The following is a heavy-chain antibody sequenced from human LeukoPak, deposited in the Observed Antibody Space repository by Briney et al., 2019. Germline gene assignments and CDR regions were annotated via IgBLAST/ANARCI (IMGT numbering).Heavy chain of an antibody. J-gene: IGHJ4*02. V-gene: IGHV4-34*01. CDR1: GGSFSGYY. CDR3: ARGRRMFRAKTSQKMNDY. CDR2: INHSGST. Sequence: PSETLSLTCAVYGGSFSGYYWGWIRQPPGKGLEWIGEINHSGSTNYNPSLKSRVSISVDTSKTQFSLKLSSVTAADTAVYYCARGRRMFRAKTSQKMNDYWGQGTLVPVSS. D-gene: IGHD3-10*02.